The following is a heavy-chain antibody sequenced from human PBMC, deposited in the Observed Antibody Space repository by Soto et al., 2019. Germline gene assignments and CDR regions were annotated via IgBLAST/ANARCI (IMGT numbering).Heavy chain of an antibody. CDR2: TYYSGST. Sequence: PSETLSLTCTVSGGSISSYYWSWIRQPPGKGLEWIGYTYYSGSTNYNPSLKSRVTISVDTSKNQFSLKLSSVTAADTAVYYCARDYYGSGSSYWGQGTLVTVSS. D-gene: IGHD3-10*01. V-gene: IGHV4-59*12. CDR3: ARDYYGSGSSY. CDR1: GGSISSYY. J-gene: IGHJ4*02.